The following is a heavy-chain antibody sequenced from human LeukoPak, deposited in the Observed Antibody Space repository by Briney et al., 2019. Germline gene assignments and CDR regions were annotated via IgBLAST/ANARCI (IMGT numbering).Heavy chain of an antibody. D-gene: IGHD2-21*01. CDR2: LNFDGGST. V-gene: IGHV3-74*01. CDR1: GFTFTSYW. Sequence: GGSLRLSCAASGFTFTSYWMHWVRQAPGKGLVWVSRLNFDGGSTSYADSVKGRFIISRDNAKNTLYLQMNSLRADDTAVYYCTRTFRKIDGMDVWGQGTTVTVSS. J-gene: IGHJ6*02. CDR3: TRTFRKIDGMDV.